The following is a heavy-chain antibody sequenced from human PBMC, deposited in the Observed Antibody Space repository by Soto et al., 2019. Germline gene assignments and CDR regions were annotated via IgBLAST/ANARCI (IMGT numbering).Heavy chain of an antibody. CDR1: GGSISSSSYY. Sequence: QLQLQESGPGLVKPSETLSLTCTVSGGSISSSSYYWGWIRQPPGKGLEWIGSIYYSGSTYYNPSLKSRVTISVDTSKNQFSLKLSSVTAADTAVYYCASLPIEPWYSSSSEWYFDLWGRGTLVTVSS. J-gene: IGHJ2*01. CDR3: ASLPIEPWYSSSSEWYFDL. CDR2: IYYSGST. D-gene: IGHD6-6*01. V-gene: IGHV4-39*01.